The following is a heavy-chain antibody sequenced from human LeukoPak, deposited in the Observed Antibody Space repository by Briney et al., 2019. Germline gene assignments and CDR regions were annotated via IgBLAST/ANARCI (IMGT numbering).Heavy chain of an antibody. CDR1: GYTFTVYS. D-gene: IGHD3-16*01. CDR3: ARDASMINFDY. CDR2: ITTSTGKP. V-gene: IGHV7-4-1*02. J-gene: IGHJ4*02. Sequence: RASVKVSCKASGYTFTVYSINWLRQAPGQGLGWMGWITTSTGKPTYAQGFTGRFVFSLDTSVSTTYLHINSLKAEDTAVYYCARDASMINFDYWGQGSLVTVSS.